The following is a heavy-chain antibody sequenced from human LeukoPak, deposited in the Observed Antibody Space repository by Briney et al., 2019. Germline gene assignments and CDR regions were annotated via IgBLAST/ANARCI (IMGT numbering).Heavy chain of an antibody. D-gene: IGHD3-22*01. CDR2: IYYSGST. Sequence: PSETLSLTCTVSGASISSYYWSWIRQPPGKGLEWIGYIYYSGSTNYNPSLKSRVTISEDTSKNQFSLKLSSVTAADTAVYYCASSNRPQSITMIVVVIDAFDIWGQGTMVTVSS. J-gene: IGHJ3*02. CDR1: GASISSYY. V-gene: IGHV4-59*01. CDR3: ASSNRPQSITMIVVVIDAFDI.